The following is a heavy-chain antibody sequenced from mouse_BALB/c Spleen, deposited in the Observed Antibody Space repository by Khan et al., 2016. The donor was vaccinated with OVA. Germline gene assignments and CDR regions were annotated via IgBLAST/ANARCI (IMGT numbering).Heavy chain of an antibody. D-gene: IGHD1-1*01. CDR3: ARGKLLLRYPDYFDY. CDR2: ISYSGSA. J-gene: IGHJ2*01. Sequence: EVQLQESGPGLVKPSQSLSLTCTVTGYSITSDYAWNWIRQFPGNKLEWMGYISYSGSATYNPSLKSRISITRDTSKHQFFLQLNSVTTEDTATYYCARGKLLLRYPDYFDYWGQGTTLTVSS. CDR1: GYSITSDYA. V-gene: IGHV3-2*02.